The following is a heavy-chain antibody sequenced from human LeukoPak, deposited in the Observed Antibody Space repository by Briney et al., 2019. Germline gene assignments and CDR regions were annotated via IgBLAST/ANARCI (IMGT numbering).Heavy chain of an antibody. J-gene: IGHJ4*02. Sequence: GASVKVSCKASGCTFTGYYLHWVRQAPGQGLEWMGRINPNTGDTNYAQNFQGRITMTRDTSISTAYMELSRLRSDDTAVYYCARVHYQLLRDYFDYWGQGTLVTVSS. D-gene: IGHD2-2*01. CDR3: ARVHYQLLRDYFDY. V-gene: IGHV1-2*06. CDR1: GCTFTGYY. CDR2: INPNTGDT.